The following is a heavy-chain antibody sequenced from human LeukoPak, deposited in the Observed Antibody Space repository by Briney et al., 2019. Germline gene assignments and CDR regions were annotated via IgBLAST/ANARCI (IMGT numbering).Heavy chain of an antibody. CDR2: INHSGST. J-gene: IGHJ4*02. V-gene: IGHV4-34*01. D-gene: IGHD1-7*01. CDR1: GFTFSSYS. Sequence: GSLRLSCAASGFTFSSYSMNWIRQPPGKGLEWIGEINHSGSTNYNPSLKSRVTISVDTSKNQFSLKLSSVTAADTAVYYCARVFEKLPYYFDYWGQGTLVTVSS. CDR3: ARVFEKLPYYFDY.